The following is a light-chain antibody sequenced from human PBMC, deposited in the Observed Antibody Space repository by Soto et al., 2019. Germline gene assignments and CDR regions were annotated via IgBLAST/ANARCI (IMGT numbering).Light chain of an antibody. V-gene: IGKV1-39*01. CDR2: DAT. CDR1: QTIKSY. CDR3: QHYNSYSEA. J-gene: IGKJ1*01. Sequence: DIQMTQSPSSLSASVGDRVTITCRASQTIKSYLNWYQHKPGKAPKLLIHDATTLQSGVPSRFSGSGSGTDFTLTISSLQPDDFATYYCQHYNSYSEAFGQGTKVDI.